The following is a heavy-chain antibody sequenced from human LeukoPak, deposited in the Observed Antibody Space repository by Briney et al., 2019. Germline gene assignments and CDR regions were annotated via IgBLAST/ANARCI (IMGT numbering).Heavy chain of an antibody. J-gene: IGHJ4*02. CDR2: IYYSGSI. D-gene: IGHD1-26*01. CDR3: AKSGGSGSYWSPYYFDY. V-gene: IGHV4-59*01. CDR1: GGSISSYY. Sequence: SETLSLTCTVSGGSISSYYWSWIRQPPGKGLEWIGYIYYSGSINYNPSLKSRVTISVDTSKNQFSLKLSSVTAADTAVYYCAKSGGSGSYWSPYYFDYWGQGTLVTVSS.